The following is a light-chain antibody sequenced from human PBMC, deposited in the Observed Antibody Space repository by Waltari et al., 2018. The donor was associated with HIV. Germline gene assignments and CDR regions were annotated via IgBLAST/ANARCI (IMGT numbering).Light chain of an antibody. CDR3: TSYISSAIPV. J-gene: IGLJ2*01. Sequence: QSALTQPASVSGSPGQSITISCTGTATAHYDVSWDQNRPGEAPKVIIFELVNRPSGVSNRFSGSRSGNTASLTISGLLAEDEADYFCTSYISSAIPVFGGGTKVTVL. CDR1: ATAHYD. V-gene: IGLV2-14*01. CDR2: ELV.